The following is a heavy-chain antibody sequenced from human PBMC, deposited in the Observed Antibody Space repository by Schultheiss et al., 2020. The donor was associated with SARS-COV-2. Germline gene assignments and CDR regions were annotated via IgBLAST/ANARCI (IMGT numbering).Heavy chain of an antibody. CDR3: LSLLVAS. J-gene: IGHJ4*02. CDR1: GFTFSSYS. Sequence: GGSLRLSCAASGFTFSSYSMNWVRQAPGKGPEWVAVIWYHGSNKYYADSVKGRFTISRDNSKNTLYLQMNSLTADDTAVYYCLSLLVASWGQGALVTVSS. V-gene: IGHV3-33*08. D-gene: IGHD2/OR15-2a*01. CDR2: IWYHGSNK.